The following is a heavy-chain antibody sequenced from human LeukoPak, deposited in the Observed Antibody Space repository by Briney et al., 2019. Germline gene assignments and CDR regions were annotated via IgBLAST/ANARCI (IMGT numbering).Heavy chain of an antibody. CDR2: INNDGSYT. J-gene: IGHJ4*02. CDR3: SRGGLLSRY. V-gene: IGHV3-74*01. CDR1: GFTFSSYW. Sequence: GGSLRLSCAASGFTFSSYWMHWVRHAPGKGLVWVSHINNDGSYTRYADSVKGRFTIARDNAKSTMYLQMNSLRAEDTAVYYCSRGGLLSRYWGQGTLVTVSS. D-gene: IGHD1-26*01.